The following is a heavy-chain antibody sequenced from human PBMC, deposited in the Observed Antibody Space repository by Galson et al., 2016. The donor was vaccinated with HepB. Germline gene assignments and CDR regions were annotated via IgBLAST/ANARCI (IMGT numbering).Heavy chain of an antibody. CDR1: GFTFNDYW. J-gene: IGHJ3*02. CDR3: VRDMYGSYFAFDI. V-gene: IGHV3-74*01. Sequence: SLRLSCAASGFTFNDYWMHWVRQAPGRGLDWVSRINNDGSSSTYADSVKGRFTISRDNAKNTLYLQMNSLRAEDTTAYYCVRDMYGSYFAFDIWGQGTMVTASS. CDR2: INNDGSSS. D-gene: IGHD1-26*01.